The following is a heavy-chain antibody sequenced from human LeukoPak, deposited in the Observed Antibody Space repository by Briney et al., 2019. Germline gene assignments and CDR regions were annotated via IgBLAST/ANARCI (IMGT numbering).Heavy chain of an antibody. J-gene: IGHJ4*02. V-gene: IGHV5-51*01. Sequence: GESLQISCQGSGYSFTSYWIGWVRQMPGKGLEWMGIIYPGDSDTRYSPSFQGQVTISADKSISTAYLQWSSLKASDTAMYYCARRGSIAAAGNDYWGQGTLVTVSS. CDR1: GYSFTSYW. CDR2: IYPGDSDT. D-gene: IGHD6-13*01. CDR3: ARRGSIAAAGNDY.